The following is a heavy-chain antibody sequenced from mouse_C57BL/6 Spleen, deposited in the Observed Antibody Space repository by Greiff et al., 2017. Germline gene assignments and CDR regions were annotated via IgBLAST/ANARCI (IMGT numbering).Heavy chain of an antibody. CDR3: ARLVGDY. CDR2: INPNNGGT. J-gene: IGHJ4*01. CDR1: GYTFTDYY. V-gene: IGHV1-26*01. Sequence: EVQLQQSGPELVKPGASVKISCKASGYTFTDYYMNWVKQSHGQSLEWIGDINPNNGGTSYNQKFKGKDTLTVDKSSSTAYMELRSLTSEDSAVYYCARLVGDYWGQGTSVTVSS.